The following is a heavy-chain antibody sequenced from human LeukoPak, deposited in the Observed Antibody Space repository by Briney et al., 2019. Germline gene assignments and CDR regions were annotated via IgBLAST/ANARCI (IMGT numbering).Heavy chain of an antibody. V-gene: IGHV4-38-2*02. D-gene: IGHD2-15*01. J-gene: IGHJ6*03. CDR2: MYHSGST. CDR3: ARFPGSAEYRHYYYMDV. CDR1: GYSISSGYY. Sequence: SETLSLTCTVSGYSISSGYYWGWIRQPPGKGLEWIGSMYHSGSTYYNPSLKSRVTISVDTSKNQFSLKLSSVTAADTAVYYCARFPGSAEYRHYYYMDVWGKGTTVTVSS.